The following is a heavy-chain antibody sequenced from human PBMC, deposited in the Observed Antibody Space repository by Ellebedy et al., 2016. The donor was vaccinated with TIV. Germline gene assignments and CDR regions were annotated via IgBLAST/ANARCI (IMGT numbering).Heavy chain of an antibody. V-gene: IGHV3-21*01. Sequence: PGGSLRLSCLASGFSFNTDAMNWVRQPPGQGLEWVASIRSGGVYVWYGDSVKGRFTISRDNAKNSLFLQMNSLRDDDTAVYYCARGGGGYFLDWGQGTLVSVSS. CDR3: ARGGGGYFLD. J-gene: IGHJ4*02. CDR2: IRSGGVYV. CDR1: GFSFNTDA. D-gene: IGHD6-25*01.